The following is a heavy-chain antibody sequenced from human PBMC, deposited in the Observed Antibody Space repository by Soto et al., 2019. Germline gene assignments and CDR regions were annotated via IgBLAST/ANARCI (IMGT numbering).Heavy chain of an antibody. J-gene: IGHJ4*02. Sequence: SETLSLTCTVSGGSITSSSYYWGWIRQPPGKGLEWIGGIYYSGRSYYNPSLRSRVTMSVDTSKNQFSLTLNSVTAADAAVYYCARQRTTVVTQAYFDHWGQGTLVTVSS. CDR2: IYYSGRS. CDR3: ARQRTTVVTQAYFDH. CDR1: GGSITSSSYY. V-gene: IGHV4-39*01. D-gene: IGHD4-17*01.